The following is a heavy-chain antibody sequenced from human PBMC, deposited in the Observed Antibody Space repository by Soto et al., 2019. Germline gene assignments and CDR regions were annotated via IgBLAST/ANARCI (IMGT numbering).Heavy chain of an antibody. V-gene: IGHV4-34*01. CDR1: GGSFSGYY. Sequence: SETLSLTCAVYGGSFSGYYWSWIRQPPGKGLEWIGEINHSGSTNYNPSLKSRVTISVDTSKNQFSLRLSSVTAADTAVYYCARGRNDSETTLSYAYRGQAIL. CDR2: INHSGST. CDR3: ARGRNDSETTLSYAY. J-gene: IGHJ4*02. D-gene: IGHD1-26*01.